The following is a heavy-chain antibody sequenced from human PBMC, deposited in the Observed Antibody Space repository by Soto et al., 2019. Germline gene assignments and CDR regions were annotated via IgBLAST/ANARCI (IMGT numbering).Heavy chain of an antibody. V-gene: IGHV1-69*01. Sequence: QVPLVQSGAEVKKPGSSVKVSCKASGGTFSSYAISWVRQAPGQGLEWMGGIIPIFGTANYAQKFQGRVTITADESTSTAYMELSSLRSEDTAVYYCARAPLPIYYYDSSGRGNGMDVWGQGTTVTVSS. J-gene: IGHJ6*02. CDR3: ARAPLPIYYYDSSGRGNGMDV. CDR2: IIPIFGTA. CDR1: GGTFSSYA. D-gene: IGHD3-22*01.